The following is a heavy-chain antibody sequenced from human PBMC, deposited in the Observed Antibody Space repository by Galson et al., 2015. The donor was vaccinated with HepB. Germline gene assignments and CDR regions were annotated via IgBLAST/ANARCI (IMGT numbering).Heavy chain of an antibody. J-gene: IGHJ2*01. D-gene: IGHD6-19*01. V-gene: IGHV1-18*01. CDR3: ARAYSSGWYGRANYWYFDL. Sequence: SVKVSCKASGYTFTSYGISWVRQAPGQGLEWMGWISAYNGNTNYAQKLQGRVTMTTDTSTSTAYMELRSLRSDDTAVYYCARAYSSGWYGRANYWYFDLWGRGTLVTVSS. CDR1: GYTFTSYG. CDR2: ISAYNGNT.